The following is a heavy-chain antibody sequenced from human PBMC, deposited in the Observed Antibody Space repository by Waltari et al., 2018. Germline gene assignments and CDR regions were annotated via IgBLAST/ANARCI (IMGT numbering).Heavy chain of an antibody. CDR1: GGTFSSYA. Sequence: QVQLVQSGAEVKKPGSSVKVSCKASGGTFSSYAISWVRQAPGQGLEWMGGSIPIFGTANYAQKFQGRVTITADEATSTAYMELNSLRAEDTAVYYCVPQGSYSSSWYPFDYWGQGTLVTVSS. D-gene: IGHD6-13*01. CDR2: SIPIFGTA. J-gene: IGHJ4*02. CDR3: VPQGSYSSSWYPFDY. V-gene: IGHV1-69*13.